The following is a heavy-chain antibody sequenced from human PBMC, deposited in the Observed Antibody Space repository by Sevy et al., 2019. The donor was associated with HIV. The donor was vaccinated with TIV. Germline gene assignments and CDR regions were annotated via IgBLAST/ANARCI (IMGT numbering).Heavy chain of an antibody. J-gene: IGHJ3*02. CDR2: ISSIGNTI. V-gene: IGHV3-48*03. D-gene: IGHD1-7*01. CDR1: GFTLTSYE. Sequence: GGSLRLSCEASGFTLTSYEMNWVRQAPGKGLEWVSYISSIGNTIYYADSVKGRFTISRDKAMKSVYLQMNSLRADDTAVYFCARRGTFRFSDAFDIWGQGTMVTVSS. CDR3: ARRGTFRFSDAFDI.